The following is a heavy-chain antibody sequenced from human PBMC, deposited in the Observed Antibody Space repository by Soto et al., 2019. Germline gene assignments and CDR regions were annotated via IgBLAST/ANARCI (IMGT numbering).Heavy chain of an antibody. CDR3: AGTIAGTTNAFDI. Sequence: QVQLQESGPGLVKPSETLSLTCTVSGGSISSNYWSLIRQPPGKGLEWIGYIYYSGSTNYNPSLNSRVTRSVDTFKNQFSLKLSSVTAADTAVYYCAGTIAGTTNAFDIWGQGTMFTVSS. D-gene: IGHD1-7*01. J-gene: IGHJ3*02. CDR2: IYYSGST. V-gene: IGHV4-59*01. CDR1: GGSISSNY.